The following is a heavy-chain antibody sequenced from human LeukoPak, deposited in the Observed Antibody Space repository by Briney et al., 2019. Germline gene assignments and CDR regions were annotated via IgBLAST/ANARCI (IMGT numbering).Heavy chain of an antibody. CDR3: ARRVQWLAYNWFDP. J-gene: IGHJ5*02. CDR1: GGSISSHY. CDR2: IYYSGST. D-gene: IGHD6-19*01. Sequence: PSETLSLTCTVSGGSISSHYWSWIRQPPGKGLEWIGYIYYSGSTNYNPSLKSRVTISVDTSKNQFSLKLSSVTAADTAVYYCARRVQWLAYNWFDPWGQGTLVTVSS. V-gene: IGHV4-59*08.